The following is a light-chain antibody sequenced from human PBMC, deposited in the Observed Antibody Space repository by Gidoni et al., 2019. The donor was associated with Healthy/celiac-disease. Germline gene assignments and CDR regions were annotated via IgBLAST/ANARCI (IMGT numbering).Light chain of an antibody. CDR3: QQYGSSPLT. CDR1: QSVSSSY. Sequence: EIVLTQSPGTLSLSPGARATLSCRASQSVSSSYLAWYQQKPGQAPRLLIYGASSRATGIPDRFSGSGSGTDFTLTISRLEPEDFAVYYCQQYGSSPLTFGGXTKVEIK. J-gene: IGKJ4*01. V-gene: IGKV3-20*01. CDR2: GAS.